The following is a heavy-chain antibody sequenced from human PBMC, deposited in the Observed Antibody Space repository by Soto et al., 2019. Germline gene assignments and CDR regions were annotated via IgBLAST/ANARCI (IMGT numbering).Heavy chain of an antibody. CDR2: IIPIFGTA. CDR3: ASGTPGGSGYVEFQH. J-gene: IGHJ1*01. CDR1: GGTFSSYA. D-gene: IGHD3-22*01. V-gene: IGHV1-69*13. Sequence: GASVKVSCKASGGTFSSYAISWVRQAPGQGLEWMGGIIPIFGTANYAQKFQGRVTITADESTSTAYMELSSLRSEDTAVYYCASGTPGGSGYVEFQHWGQGTLVTVSS.